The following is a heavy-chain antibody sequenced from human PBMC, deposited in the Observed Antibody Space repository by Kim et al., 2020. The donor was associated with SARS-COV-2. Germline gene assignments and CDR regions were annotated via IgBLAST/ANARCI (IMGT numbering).Heavy chain of an antibody. D-gene: IGHD3-22*01. CDR2: IIPIFGTT. V-gene: IGHV1-69*13. CDR3: ARGGHTTIVLAPFDY. J-gene: IGHJ4*02. CDR1: GGTFTNYG. Sequence: SVKVSCKASGGTFTNYGFGWVRQAPGQGLEWMGRIIPIFGTTNYAQKFQGRVTITADESTSTAYMELSSLRSDDTAVYYCARGGHTTIVLAPFDYWGQGTLVTVSS.